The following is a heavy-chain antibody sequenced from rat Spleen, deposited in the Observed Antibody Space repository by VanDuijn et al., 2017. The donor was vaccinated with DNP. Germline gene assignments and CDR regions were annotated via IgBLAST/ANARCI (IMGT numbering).Heavy chain of an antibody. V-gene: IGHV3-3*01. Sequence: EVQLQESGPGLVKPSQSLSLACSVTGHSITSSYRWNWIRKFPGNKLEWMGYINSAGNTNYNPSLKSRISITRDTSKNQFFLQVNSVTTEYTATYYCASTQYSGDVNWFAYWGQGTLVTVSS. CDR2: INSAGNT. J-gene: IGHJ3*01. D-gene: IGHD1-1*01. CDR1: GHSITSSYR. CDR3: ASTQYSGDVNWFAY.